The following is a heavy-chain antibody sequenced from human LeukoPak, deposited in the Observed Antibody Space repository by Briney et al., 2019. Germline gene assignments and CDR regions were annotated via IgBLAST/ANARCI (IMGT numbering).Heavy chain of an antibody. CDR3: ARDSGYDGGDY. CDR1: GFTFNSYS. J-gene: IGHJ4*02. CDR2: IRSSSSYI. Sequence: GGSLRLSCAASGFTFNSYSMNWVRQAPGKGLEWVSSIRSSSSYIYYPRSVQGRLNISRDNAKNSLHLQMNSLRAEDTAVYYCARDSGYDGGDYWGQGTLVTVSS. D-gene: IGHD5-12*01. V-gene: IGHV3-21*01.